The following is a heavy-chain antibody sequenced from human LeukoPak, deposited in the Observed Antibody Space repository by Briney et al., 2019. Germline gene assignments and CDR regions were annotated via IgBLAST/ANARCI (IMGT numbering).Heavy chain of an antibody. CDR1: AYTFTGYY. CDR2: INPNSGGT. D-gene: IGHD2-15*01. Sequence: GASVKVSCKASAYTFTGYYIHWVRQAPGQGLEWMGWINPNSGGTNYAQKFQGRVTMTRDTSISTAYMELSRLRSDDTAVYYCARENRGWLPYCSGGSCYSSYWYFDLWGRGTLVTVSS. J-gene: IGHJ2*01. V-gene: IGHV1-2*02. CDR3: ARENRGWLPYCSGGSCYSSYWYFDL.